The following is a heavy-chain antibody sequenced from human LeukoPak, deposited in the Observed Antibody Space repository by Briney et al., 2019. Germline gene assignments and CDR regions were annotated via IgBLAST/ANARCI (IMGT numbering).Heavy chain of an antibody. CDR2: ISYSGST. J-gene: IGHJ5*02. V-gene: IGHV4-34*01. CDR3: ATTPT. CDR1: GGSFSGYY. Sequence: PSETLSLTCAVYGGSFSGYYWSWIRQPPGKGLEWIGSISYSGSTYYNPSLKSRVTISRDTSKNQFSLRLSSVTAADTAVYYCATTPTWGQGTLVTVSS.